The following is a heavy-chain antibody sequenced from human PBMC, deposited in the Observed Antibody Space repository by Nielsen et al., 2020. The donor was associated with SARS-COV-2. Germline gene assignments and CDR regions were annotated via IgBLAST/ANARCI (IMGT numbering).Heavy chain of an antibody. CDR1: GFTFSSYA. V-gene: IGHV3-30-3*01. J-gene: IGHJ5*02. Sequence: GGSLRLSCAASGFTFSSYAMHWVRQAPGKGLEWVAVISYDGSNKYYADSVKGRFTISRDNSKNTLYLQMNSLRAEDTAVYYCARARIAATNWFDPWGQGTLVTVSS. CDR3: ARARIAATNWFDP. D-gene: IGHD6-13*01. CDR2: ISYDGSNK.